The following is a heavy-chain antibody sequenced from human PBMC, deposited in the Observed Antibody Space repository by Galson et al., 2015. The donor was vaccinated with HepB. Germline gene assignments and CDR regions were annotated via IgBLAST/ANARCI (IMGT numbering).Heavy chain of an antibody. J-gene: IGHJ4*02. V-gene: IGHV3-64D*06. CDR1: GFTFSSYA. D-gene: IGHD3-10*01. Sequence: SLRLSCAASGFTFSSYAMHWVRQAPGKGLEYVSAISSNGGSTYYADSVKGRFTISRDNSKNTLYLQMSSLRAEDTAVYYCVKGPYYYGSGSYNWGQGTLVTVSS. CDR2: ISSNGGST. CDR3: VKGPYYYGSGSYN.